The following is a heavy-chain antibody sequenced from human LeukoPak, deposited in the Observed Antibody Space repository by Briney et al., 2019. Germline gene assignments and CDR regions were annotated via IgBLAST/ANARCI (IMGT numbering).Heavy chain of an antibody. CDR2: ISGSGDST. CDR1: GFTFSNYA. D-gene: IGHD6-19*01. V-gene: IGHV3-23*01. J-gene: IGHJ4*02. Sequence: GGSLRLSCAASGFTFSNYAMRCVRQAPGKGLEWVSGISGSGDSTYYADSVKGRFTISRDNSKNTLYLQMNSLRVEETAVYFCARRAGVAVGGAFDYWGQGTLLTVSS. CDR3: ARRAGVAVGGAFDY.